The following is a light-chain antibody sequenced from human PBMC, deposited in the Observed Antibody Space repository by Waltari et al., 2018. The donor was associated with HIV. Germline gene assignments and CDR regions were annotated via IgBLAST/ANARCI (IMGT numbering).Light chain of an antibody. J-gene: IGKJ2*01. Sequence: DIVMTQSPDSLALSLGERATISCKSSQSVLYSSHNKNYLAWYQQKPGQPPKLLIYWASTRESGVPDRVSGSWSGTDFTLTINSLQAEDVAVYSCQQYYSAPYTFGQGTKLEIK. CDR3: QQYYSAPYT. CDR1: QSVLYSSHNKNY. V-gene: IGKV4-1*01. CDR2: WAS.